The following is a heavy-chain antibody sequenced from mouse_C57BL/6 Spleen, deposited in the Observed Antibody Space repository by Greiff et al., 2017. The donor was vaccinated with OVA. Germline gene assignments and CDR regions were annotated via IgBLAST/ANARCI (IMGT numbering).Heavy chain of an antibody. CDR1: GYTFTDYY. J-gene: IGHJ2*01. CDR2: INPNNGGT. V-gene: IGHV1-26*01. Sequence: EVQLQQSGPELVKPGASVKISCKASGYTFTDYYMNWVKQSHGKSLEWIGDINPNNGGTSYNQKFKGKATLTVDKSSSTAYMELRSLTSEDSAVYYCARWGDYFDYWGKGTTLTVSS. CDR3: ARWGDYFDY.